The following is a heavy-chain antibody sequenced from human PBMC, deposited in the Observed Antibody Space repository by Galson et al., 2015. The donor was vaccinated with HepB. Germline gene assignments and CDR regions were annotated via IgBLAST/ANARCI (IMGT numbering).Heavy chain of an antibody. CDR3: ARAAQPPYYYDSSGYYYFDY. CDR1: GGTFSSYA. D-gene: IGHD3-22*01. CDR2: IIPIFGTA. V-gene: IGHV1-69*13. Sequence: SVKVSCKASGGTFSSYAISWVRQAPGQGLEWMGGIIPIFGTANYAQKFQGRVTITADESTSTAYMELSSLRSEDTAVYYCARAAQPPYYYDSSGYYYFDYWGQGTLVTVSS. J-gene: IGHJ4*02.